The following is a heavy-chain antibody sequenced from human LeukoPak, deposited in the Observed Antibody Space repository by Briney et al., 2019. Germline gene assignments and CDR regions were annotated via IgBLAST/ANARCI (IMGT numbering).Heavy chain of an antibody. V-gene: IGHV4-34*01. CDR2: INHSGST. CDR3: ARGGGYGYGPPFDY. J-gene: IGHJ4*02. Sequence: SETLSLTCAVYGGSFSGYYWSWIRQPPGKGLEWIGEINHSGSTNYNPSLKSRVTISVDTSKNQFSLKLSSVTAADTAVYYCARGGGYGYGPPFDYWGQGTPVTVSS. CDR1: GGSFSGYY. D-gene: IGHD5-18*01.